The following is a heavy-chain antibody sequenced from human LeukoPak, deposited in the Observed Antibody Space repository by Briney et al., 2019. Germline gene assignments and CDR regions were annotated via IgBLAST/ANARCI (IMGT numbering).Heavy chain of an antibody. D-gene: IGHD2-2*01. V-gene: IGHV5-51*01. CDR2: IDPGDSDT. Sequence: GESLKISCKVSGYSFINYWIGWVRQMPGKGLEWMGIIDPGDSDTRYSPSFQGQVTISADKSISTAYLQWSSLKASDTAMYYCARHDLLGGTRCPDYWGQGTLVTVSS. CDR3: ARHDLLGGTRCPDY. J-gene: IGHJ4*02. CDR1: GYSFINYW.